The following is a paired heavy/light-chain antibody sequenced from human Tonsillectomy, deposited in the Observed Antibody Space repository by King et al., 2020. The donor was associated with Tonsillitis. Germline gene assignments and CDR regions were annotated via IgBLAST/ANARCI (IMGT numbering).Light chain of an antibody. CDR2: AAS. J-gene: IGKJ2*01. CDR1: QSISSY. V-gene: IGKV1-39*01. CDR3: QQSYSTPRT. Sequence: DIQMTQSPSSLSASVGDRVTITCRASQSISSYLNWYQQKPGKAPKLLIYAASSLQSGVPSRFSGSGSGTDFTLTVSSLQPEDFATYYCQQSYSTPRTFGQGTKLEIK.
Heavy chain of an antibody. CDR2: IKSKTDGGTT. Sequence: EVQLVESGGGLVKPGGSLRLSCAASGFTFSNAWMNWVRQAPGKGLEWVGRIKSKTDGGTTDYAAPVKGRFTISRDDSKNTLYLQMNSLKTEDTAVYYCTTDRLTPGLSEYSSSSRYSNHYYYGMDVWGQGTTVTVSS. CDR3: TTDRLTPGLSEYSSSSRYSNHYYYGMDV. CDR1: GFTFSNAW. J-gene: IGHJ6*02. D-gene: IGHD6-6*01. V-gene: IGHV3-15*01.